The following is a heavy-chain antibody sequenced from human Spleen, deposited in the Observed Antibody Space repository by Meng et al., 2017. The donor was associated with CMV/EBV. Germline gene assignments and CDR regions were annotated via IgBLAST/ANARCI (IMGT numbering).Heavy chain of an antibody. CDR2: ISSSGSTI. CDR1: GFTFSSYE. CDR3: ARSGGYFDWLYGRDAFDI. J-gene: IGHJ3*02. Sequence: GGSLRLSCAASGFTFSSYEMNWVRQAPGKGLEWVSYISSSGSTIYYADSVKGRFTISRDNAKNSLYLQMNSLRAEDTAVYYCARSGGYFDWLYGRDAFDIWGQGTMVTVSS. D-gene: IGHD3-9*01. V-gene: IGHV3-48*03.